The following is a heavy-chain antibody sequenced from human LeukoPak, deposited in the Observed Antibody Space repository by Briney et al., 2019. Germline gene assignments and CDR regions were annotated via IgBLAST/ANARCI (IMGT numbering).Heavy chain of an antibody. CDR3: ARIADCGGDCYIFDI. CDR2: MSGSGYTI. Sequence: PGGSLRLSCAASGFTVSSNYMSWIHQAPGKGLEWVSYMSGSGYTIYYADSVKGRFTISRDNAENSLYLQMSSLRADDTAVYYCARIADCGGDCYIFDIWGQGTLVTVSS. CDR1: GFTVSSNY. V-gene: IGHV3-11*01. J-gene: IGHJ3*02. D-gene: IGHD2-21*02.